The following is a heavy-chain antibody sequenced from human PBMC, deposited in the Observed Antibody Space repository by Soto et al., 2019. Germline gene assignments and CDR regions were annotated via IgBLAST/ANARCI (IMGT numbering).Heavy chain of an antibody. CDR3: AKDQRGYSYGSFDY. Sequence: SCKASGGTFSSYAMSWVRQAPGKGPEWVSAISGSGGSTYYADSVKGRFTISRDNSKNTLYLQMNSLRAEDTAVYYCAKDQRGYSYGSFDYWGQGTLVTVSS. CDR1: GGTFSSYA. D-gene: IGHD5-18*01. J-gene: IGHJ4*02. V-gene: IGHV3-23*01. CDR2: ISGSGGST.